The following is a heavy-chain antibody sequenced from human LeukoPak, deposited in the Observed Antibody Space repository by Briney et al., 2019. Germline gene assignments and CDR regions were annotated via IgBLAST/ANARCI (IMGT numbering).Heavy chain of an antibody. D-gene: IGHD3-22*01. CDR3: ARIKDYYYDSSGYREGFFDY. CDR1: GGSFSGYN. CDR2: ISHSGTT. J-gene: IGHJ4*02. V-gene: IGHV4-34*01. Sequence: SETLSLTCAVYGGSFSGYNWNWIRQPPGKGLEWIGEISHSGTTNYNPALKSRVTMSVDTSKNQFSLKLSSVTAADTAVYYCARIKDYYYDSSGYREGFFDYWGQGTLVTVSS.